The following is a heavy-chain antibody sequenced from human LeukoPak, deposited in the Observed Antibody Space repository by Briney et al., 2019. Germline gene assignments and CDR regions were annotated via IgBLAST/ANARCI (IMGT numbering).Heavy chain of an antibody. D-gene: IGHD3-22*01. CDR2: IYSDGST. CDR3: ATEVVVIVYDAFDI. V-gene: IGHV3-53*01. Sequence: GGSLRLSCAASGFTASGNYMSWVRQAPGKGLEWVSVIYSDGSTYYADSVKGRFTISRDNSKNTLYLQLNSLRAEDTAVYYCATEVVVIVYDAFDIWGQGTMVIVSS. J-gene: IGHJ3*02. CDR1: GFTASGNY.